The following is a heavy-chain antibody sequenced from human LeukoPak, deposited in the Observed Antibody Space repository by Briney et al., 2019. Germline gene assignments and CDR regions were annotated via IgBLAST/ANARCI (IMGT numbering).Heavy chain of an antibody. CDR3: ARQTRDCSSASCQIDY. D-gene: IGHD2-2*01. CDR2: IYYSGST. Sequence: RTSETLSHTCTVSGGSISSSSYFWDWIRQPPGKGLEWIGYIYYSGSTYYNPSLKSRVTISVDTSKNQFSLKLSSVTAADTAVYYCARQTRDCSSASCQIDYWGQGTLVTVSS. CDR1: GGSISSSSYF. J-gene: IGHJ4*02. V-gene: IGHV4-39*01.